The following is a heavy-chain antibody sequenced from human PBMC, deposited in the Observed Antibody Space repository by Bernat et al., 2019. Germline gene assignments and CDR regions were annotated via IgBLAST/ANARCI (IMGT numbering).Heavy chain of an antibody. J-gene: IGHJ6*02. CDR3: ARDGSVGAYYNYGLDV. D-gene: IGHD3-10*01. V-gene: IGHV3-11*05. CDR2: ISSSGTYT. Sequence: QVQLVESGGGLVKPGGSLRLSCAASGFTFSDYYMNWIRQAPGKGLEWVSYISSSGTYTSYADSVTGRFTISRDDAKNSLYLQMNSLTAEDTAVYDCARDGSVGAYYNYGLDVWGQGTTVAVSS. CDR1: GFTFSDYY.